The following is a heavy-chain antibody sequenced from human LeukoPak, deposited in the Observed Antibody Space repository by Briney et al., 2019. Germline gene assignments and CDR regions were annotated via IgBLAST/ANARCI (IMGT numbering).Heavy chain of an antibody. D-gene: IGHD1-26*01. J-gene: IGHJ4*02. V-gene: IGHV3-23*01. Sequence: YADSVKGRFTISRDNSKNTLYLQMNSLRAEDTAVYYCAKDRVGAMLYFDYWGQGTLVTVSS. CDR3: AKDRVGAMLYFDY.